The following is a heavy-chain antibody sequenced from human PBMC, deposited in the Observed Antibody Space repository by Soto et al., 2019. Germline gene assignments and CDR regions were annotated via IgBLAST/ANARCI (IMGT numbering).Heavy chain of an antibody. CDR1: GLTFSNYA. D-gene: IGHD1-26*01. CDR2: MSGSSSTT. V-gene: IGHV3-23*01. Sequence: GGSLRLSCATSGLTFSNYAMSWVRQAPGGGLEWVSSMSGSSSTTYYADSVRGRFTISRDRSKNTLYLQMSSLRAEDTALYYCANGPVVGANYKYYDMDVWGRGTTVTVSS. J-gene: IGHJ6*02. CDR3: ANGPVVGANYKYYDMDV.